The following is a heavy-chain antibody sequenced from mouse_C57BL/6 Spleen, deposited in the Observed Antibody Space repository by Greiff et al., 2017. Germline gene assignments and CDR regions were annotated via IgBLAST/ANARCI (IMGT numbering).Heavy chain of an antibody. Sequence: VQLQQSGPGLVKPSQSLSLTCSVTGYSITSGYYWNWIRQFPGNKLEWMGYISYDGSNNYNPSLKNRISITRDTSKNQFFLKLNSVTTEDTATYYCARDGYSIFDYWGHGTTLTVSS. CDR1: GYSITSGYY. D-gene: IGHD2-5*01. J-gene: IGHJ2*01. CDR3: ARDGYSIFDY. CDR2: ISYDGSN. V-gene: IGHV3-6*01.